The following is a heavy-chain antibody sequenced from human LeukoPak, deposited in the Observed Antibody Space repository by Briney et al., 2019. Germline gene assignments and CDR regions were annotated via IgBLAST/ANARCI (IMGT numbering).Heavy chain of an antibody. J-gene: IGHJ3*02. CDR2: IYYSGST. CDR1: GGSFSSHY. Sequence: PSETLSLTCTVSGGSFSSHYWSWIRQSPGKGLEWIGYIYYSGSTYYNPSLKSRVTISVDTSKNQFSLMLSSVTAADTAVYYCASRNLLRDAFDIWGQGKMVTVSS. CDR3: ASRNLLRDAFDI. V-gene: IGHV4-59*06. D-gene: IGHD1-14*01.